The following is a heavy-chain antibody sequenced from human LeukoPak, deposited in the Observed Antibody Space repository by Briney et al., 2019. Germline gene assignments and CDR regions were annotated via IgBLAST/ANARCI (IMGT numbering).Heavy chain of an antibody. CDR1: GYTFTGYY. Sequence: GASVKVSCKASGYTFTGYYMHWVRQAPGQGLEWMGWINPNSGGTNYAQKFQGRVTMTRDTSISTAYMELSSLRSEDTAVYYCARVYYGSGSYSYFDYWGQGTLVTVSS. CDR3: ARVYYGSGSYSYFDY. D-gene: IGHD3-10*01. J-gene: IGHJ4*02. CDR2: INPNSGGT. V-gene: IGHV1-2*02.